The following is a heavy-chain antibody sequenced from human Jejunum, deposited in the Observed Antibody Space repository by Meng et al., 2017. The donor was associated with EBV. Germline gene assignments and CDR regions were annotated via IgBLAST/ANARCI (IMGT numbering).Heavy chain of an antibody. Sequence: DVQLLESGGGCVQPGGSLRLSCATSGFTFSDYWMHWVRQAPGKGLVGVSRINTDGSTTNYADSVKGRFTISRDNAENTLFLQMNSLKAEDTAVYYCTRAGSYRHDYWGQGTLVTVSS. D-gene: IGHD6-25*01. CDR2: INTDGSTT. CDR3: TRAGSYRHDY. CDR1: GFTFSDYW. V-gene: IGHV3-74*01. J-gene: IGHJ4*02.